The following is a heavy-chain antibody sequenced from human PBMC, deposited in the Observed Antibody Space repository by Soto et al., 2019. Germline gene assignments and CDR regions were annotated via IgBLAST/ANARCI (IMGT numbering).Heavy chain of an antibody. V-gene: IGHV3-23*01. CDR1: GFTFSSYA. D-gene: IGHD2-2*01. CDR3: AKNPTRYCSSTSCYGWDYYYYYMDV. Sequence: GGSLRLSCAASGFTFSSYAMSWVRQAPGKGLEWVSAISGSGGSTYYADSVKGRFTNSRDNSKNTRYLQMNSLRAEDTAVYYWAKNPTRYCSSTSCYGWDYYYYYMDVWGKGTTVTVSS. J-gene: IGHJ6*03. CDR2: ISGSGGST.